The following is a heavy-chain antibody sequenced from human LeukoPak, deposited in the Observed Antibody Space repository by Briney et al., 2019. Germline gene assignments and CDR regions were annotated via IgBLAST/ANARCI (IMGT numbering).Heavy chain of an antibody. J-gene: IGHJ4*02. V-gene: IGHV1-46*01. D-gene: IGHD5-18*01. CDR2: INPSGGST. Sequence: GASVKVSCKAPGYTFTSYYMHWVRPAPGQGLEWMGIINPSGGSTSYAQKFQGRVTMTRDTSTSTVYMELSSLRSEDTAVYYCARERQKGYSYGYGFDYWGQGTLVTVSS. CDR3: ARERQKGYSYGYGFDY. CDR1: GYTFTSYY.